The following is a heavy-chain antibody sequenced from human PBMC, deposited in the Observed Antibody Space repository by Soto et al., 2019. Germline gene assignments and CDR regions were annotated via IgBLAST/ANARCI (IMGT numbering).Heavy chain of an antibody. CDR1: GFTFSAHY. Sequence: EVQLVESGGGLVQPGGSLRVSCAASGFTFSAHYMEWVRQAPGKGLEWVGRIRNRIYSFTTEYAASVKDRFTISRDNSRNSLSLQMNSLKTEDTAVYYCATSASTPSNRWSGFDFWGQGTLVSVSS. V-gene: IGHV3-72*01. CDR2: IRNRIYSFTT. D-gene: IGHD6-13*01. CDR3: ATSASTPSNRWSGFDF. J-gene: IGHJ4*02.